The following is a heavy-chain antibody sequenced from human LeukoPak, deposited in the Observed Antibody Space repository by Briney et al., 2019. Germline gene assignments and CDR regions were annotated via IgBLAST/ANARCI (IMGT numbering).Heavy chain of an antibody. J-gene: IGHJ4*02. Sequence: SETLSLTCTVSGGSISSYYWSWIRQPAGKGLEWIGRIHTSGSTNYNPSLKSRVTMSVDTSKNQFSLKLNSVTAADTAVYYCARDSYYYDSSGSKTLDYWGQGTLVTFSS. D-gene: IGHD3-22*01. CDR2: IHTSGST. V-gene: IGHV4-4*07. CDR3: ARDSYYYDSSGSKTLDY. CDR1: GGSISSYY.